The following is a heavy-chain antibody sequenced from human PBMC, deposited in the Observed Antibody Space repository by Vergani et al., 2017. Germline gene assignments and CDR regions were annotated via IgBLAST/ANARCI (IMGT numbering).Heavy chain of an antibody. CDR1: GYTFTSYY. CDR3: ARGKTRVGYCTNGVCPLDY. D-gene: IGHD2-8*01. Sequence: QVQLVQSGAEVKKPGASVKVSCKASGYTFTSYYMHWVRQAPGQGLEWMGIINPSGGSTSYAQKFQGRVTMTRDTSTSTVYMELSSLRSEDTAVYYCARGKTRVGYCTNGVCPLDYWGQGTLVTVSS. J-gene: IGHJ4*02. CDR2: INPSGGST. V-gene: IGHV1-46*01.